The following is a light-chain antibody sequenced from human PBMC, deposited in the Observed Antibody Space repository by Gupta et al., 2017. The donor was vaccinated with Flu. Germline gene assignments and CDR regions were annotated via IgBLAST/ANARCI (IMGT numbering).Light chain of an antibody. CDR3: QAWDSHYVV. J-gene: IGLJ2*01. Sequence: YDLTQPPSVSVSPGHTFTISCSGHNLEQKYACWYQQRPGQSPVLVIFQNTKRPSGISDRFSASNSGNTATLTITGTQVMDEADYYCQAWDSHYVVFGGGTKLTVL. CDR2: QNT. CDR1: NLEQKY. V-gene: IGLV3-1*01.